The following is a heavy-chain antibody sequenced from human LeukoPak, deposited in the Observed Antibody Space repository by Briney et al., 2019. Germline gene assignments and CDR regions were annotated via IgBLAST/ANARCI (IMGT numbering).Heavy chain of an antibody. J-gene: IGHJ4*02. Sequence: GGSLRLSCAASGFTFSSYAMHWVRQAPGKGLEWVAVISYDGSNKYYADSVKGRFTISRDNSKNTLYLQMNSLRAEDTAVYYCARDSGPNYYDSSGPYYFDYWGQGTLVTVSS. CDR2: ISYDGSNK. D-gene: IGHD3-22*01. CDR1: GFTFSSYA. V-gene: IGHV3-30-3*01. CDR3: ARDSGPNYYDSSGPYYFDY.